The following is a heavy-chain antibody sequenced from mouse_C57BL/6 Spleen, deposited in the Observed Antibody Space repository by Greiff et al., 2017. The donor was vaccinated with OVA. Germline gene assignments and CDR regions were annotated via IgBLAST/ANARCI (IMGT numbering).Heavy chain of an antibody. D-gene: IGHD2-4*01. CDR1: GYTFTSYW. Sequence: QVQLQQPGAELVKPGASVKMSCKASGYTFTSYWITWVKQRPGQGLEWVGDIYPGSGSTNYNENFKSKATLTVDTSSSTAYMRLSSLTSEDSAVYYCAITCYDYSFAYWGQGTLVTVSA. CDR3: AITCYDYSFAY. J-gene: IGHJ3*01. V-gene: IGHV1-55*01. CDR2: IYPGSGST.